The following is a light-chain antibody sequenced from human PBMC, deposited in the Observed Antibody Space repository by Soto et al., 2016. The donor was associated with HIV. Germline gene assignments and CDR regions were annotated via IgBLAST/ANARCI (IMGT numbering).Light chain of an antibody. CDR3: QVWDSRNDHRV. J-gene: IGLJ3*02. Sequence: SYELTQPPSVSVTPGETARITCGGSNIGDKSVHWYQQKPGQAPVLVVYDDNDRPSGIPERFSGSNFGNTATLTISRVEAGDEADYHCQVWDSRNDHRVFGGGTKLTVL. V-gene: IGLV3-21*02. CDR1: NIGDKS. CDR2: DDN.